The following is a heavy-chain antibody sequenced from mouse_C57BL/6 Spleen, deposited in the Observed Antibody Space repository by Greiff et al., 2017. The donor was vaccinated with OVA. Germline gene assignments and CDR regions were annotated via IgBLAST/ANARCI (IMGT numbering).Heavy chain of an antibody. J-gene: IGHJ4*01. CDR2: IDPATGNT. CDR1: GFNIKNTY. D-gene: IGHD1-1*01. CDR3: ARGPYYYGSSYDAMDY. Sequence: VQLQQSVAELVRPGASVKLSCTASGFNIKNTYMHWVKQRPEPGLEWIGRIDPATGNTKSAPKFQGKATITADTSSNTAYLQLSSLTSEDTAIYYCARGPYYYGSSYDAMDYWGKGTSVTVSS. V-gene: IGHV14-3*01.